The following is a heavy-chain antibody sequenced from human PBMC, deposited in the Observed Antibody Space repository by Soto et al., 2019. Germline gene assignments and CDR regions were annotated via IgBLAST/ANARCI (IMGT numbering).Heavy chain of an antibody. J-gene: IGHJ6*02. V-gene: IGHV1-46*01. CDR3: ARDTMVRGASLDYYYYYGMDV. CDR2: INPSGGST. D-gene: IGHD3-10*01. CDR1: GYTFTSYY. Sequence: ASVKVSCKASGYTFTSYYMHWVRQAPGQGLEWMGIINPSGGSTSYAQKFQGRVTMTRDTSTSTVYMELSSLRSEDTAVYYCARDTMVRGASLDYYYYYGMDVCGQGTTVTVSS.